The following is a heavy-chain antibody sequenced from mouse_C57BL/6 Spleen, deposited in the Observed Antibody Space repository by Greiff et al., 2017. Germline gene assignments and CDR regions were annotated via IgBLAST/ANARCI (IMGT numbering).Heavy chain of an antibody. CDR1: GYTFTSYW. CDR2: IHPNSGST. CDR3: ARANYYGSSPFDY. V-gene: IGHV1-64*01. J-gene: IGHJ2*01. D-gene: IGHD1-1*01. Sequence: VQLQQPGAELVKPGASVKLSCKASGYTFTSYWMHWVKQRPGQGLEWIGMIHPNSGSTNYNEKFKSKATLTVDKSSSTAYRQLSSLTSEDSAVYYCARANYYGSSPFDYWGQGTTLTVSS.